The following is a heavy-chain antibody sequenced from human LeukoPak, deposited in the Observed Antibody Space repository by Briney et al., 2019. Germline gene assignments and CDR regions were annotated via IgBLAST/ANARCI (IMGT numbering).Heavy chain of an antibody. D-gene: IGHD3-10*01. V-gene: IGHV3-23*01. Sequence: GGSLRLSCAASGFTFSNYAMSRVRQAPGKGLEWVSTISGSGGGIYYADSVKGRFTISRDNSKNTLYLQMNSLRADDTAVYYCAKGSYASGSSLFDYWGQGTLVTVSS. CDR3: AKGSYASGSSLFDY. J-gene: IGHJ4*02. CDR2: ISGSGGGI. CDR1: GFTFSNYA.